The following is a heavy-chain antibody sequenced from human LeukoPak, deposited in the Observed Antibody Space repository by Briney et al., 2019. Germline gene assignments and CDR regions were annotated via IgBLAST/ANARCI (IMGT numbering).Heavy chain of an antibody. CDR1: GFTFSSYA. V-gene: IGHV3-23*01. CDR3: ARGHASGWTRDAFDL. Sequence: GGSLRLSCAASGFTFSSYAMSWVRQAPGKGLEWVSAISGSGGSTYYADSVKGRLTISRDNARNTVYLGMNSLGVDDTAVYYCARGHASGWTRDAFDLWGQGTMLTVSS. CDR2: ISGSGGST. D-gene: IGHD6-19*01. J-gene: IGHJ3*01.